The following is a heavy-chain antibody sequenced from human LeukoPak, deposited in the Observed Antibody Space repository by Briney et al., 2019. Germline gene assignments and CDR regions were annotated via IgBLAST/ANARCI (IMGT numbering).Heavy chain of an antibody. Sequence: GGALRLLCAASGVTDSSNYMSWVRQSPGKGLEWVSVIYSGGSTYYADSVKGRFTISRDNSKNTLYLQMNSLRAEDTAVYYCARVERHYYYYGMDVWGQGTTVTVSS. D-gene: IGHD1-1*01. CDR3: ARVERHYYYYGMDV. CDR1: GVTDSSNY. J-gene: IGHJ6*02. CDR2: IYSGGST. V-gene: IGHV3-66*01.